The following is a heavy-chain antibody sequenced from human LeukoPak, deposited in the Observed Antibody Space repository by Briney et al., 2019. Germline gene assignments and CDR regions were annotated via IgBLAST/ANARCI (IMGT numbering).Heavy chain of an antibody. V-gene: IGHV6-1*01. D-gene: IGHD6-19*01. J-gene: IGHJ6*03. Sequence: SQTLSLTCAISGDSVSSNSAAWNWIRQSPSRGLEWLGRTYYRSKWYNDYAVSVKSRITINPDTSKNQFSLQLNSVTPEDTAVYYCARGYSAVAGFYYYYMDVWGKGTTVTISS. CDR1: GDSVSSNSAA. CDR2: TYYRSKWYN. CDR3: ARGYSAVAGFYYYYMDV.